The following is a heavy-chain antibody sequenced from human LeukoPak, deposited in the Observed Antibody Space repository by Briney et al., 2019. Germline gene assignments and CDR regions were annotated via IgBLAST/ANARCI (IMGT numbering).Heavy chain of an antibody. CDR1: GGSFSGNY. D-gene: IGHD5-18*01. CDR2: INHSGST. J-gene: IGHJ4*02. V-gene: IGHV4-34*01. CDR3: ARDRIQLWPPHY. Sequence: SETLSITCAVYGGSFSGNYWSCIRQPPGKGLEWIGEINHSGSTNYNPSLKSRVTISVDTSKNQFSLKLSSVTAADTAVYYCARDRIQLWPPHYWGQGTLVTVSS.